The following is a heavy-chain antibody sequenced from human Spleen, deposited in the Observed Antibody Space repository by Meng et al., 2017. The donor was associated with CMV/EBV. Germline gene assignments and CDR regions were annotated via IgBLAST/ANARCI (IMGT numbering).Heavy chain of an antibody. D-gene: IGHD3-3*01. J-gene: IGHJ4*02. CDR1: GGTFSSYA. CDR3: ARAKGGYDFWSY. V-gene: IGHV1-69*05. Sequence: SVKVSCKASGGTFSSYAISWVRQAPGQGLEWMGGIIPIFGTANYAQKFQGRVTMTRDTSISTAYMELSRLRSGDTAVYYCARAKGGYDFWSYWGQGTLVTVS. CDR2: IIPIFGTA.